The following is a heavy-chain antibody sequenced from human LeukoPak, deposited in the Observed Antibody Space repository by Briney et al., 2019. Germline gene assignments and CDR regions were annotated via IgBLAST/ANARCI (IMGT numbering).Heavy chain of an antibody. D-gene: IGHD1-26*01. V-gene: IGHV4-30-4*08. J-gene: IGHJ4*02. CDR1: GGSISSGDYY. CDR3: ARERSGSYPFDY. CDR2: IYYNGNT. Sequence: LSLTXTVSGGSISSGDYYWSWIRQPPGKGLEWIGYIYYNGNTYYNPSLKSRVTMSLDTSKNQIFLKLSSVTAADTAVYYCARERSGSYPFDYWGQGTLVTVSS.